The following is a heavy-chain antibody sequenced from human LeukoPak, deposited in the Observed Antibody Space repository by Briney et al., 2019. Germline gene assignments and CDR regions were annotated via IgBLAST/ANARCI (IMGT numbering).Heavy chain of an antibody. J-gene: IGHJ5*02. CDR2: IIPIFGTA. CDR3: ARRSAAAGTSWFDP. D-gene: IGHD6-13*01. CDR1: GGTFSSYA. Sequence: ASVKVSCKASGGTFSSYAISWVRQAPGQGLEWMGGIIPIFGTANYAQKFQGRVTITTDESTSTAYIELSSLRSEDTAVYYCARRSAAAGTSWFDPWGQGTLVTVSS. V-gene: IGHV1-69*05.